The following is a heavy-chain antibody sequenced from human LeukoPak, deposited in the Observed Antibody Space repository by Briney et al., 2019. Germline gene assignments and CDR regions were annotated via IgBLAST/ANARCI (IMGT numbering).Heavy chain of an antibody. CDR2: ISWNSGSI. V-gene: IGHV3-9*01. J-gene: IGHJ4*01. CDR3: ARETRGESDY. Sequence: GGSLRLSCAASGFTFDDYAMHWVRQAPGKGLEWVSGISWNSGSIGYADSVKGRFTISRDNAKNSLYLQMNSLRAEDTAVYYCARETRGESDYWGHGTLVTVSS. D-gene: IGHD3-10*01. CDR1: GFTFDDYA.